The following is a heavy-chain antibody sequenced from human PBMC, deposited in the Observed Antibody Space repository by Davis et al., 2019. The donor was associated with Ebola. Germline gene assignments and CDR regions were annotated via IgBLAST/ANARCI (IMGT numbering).Heavy chain of an antibody. J-gene: IGHJ4*02. CDR1: GYTFTDYY. V-gene: IGHV1-46*01. D-gene: IGHD3-3*01. Sequence: ASVKVSCKASGYTFTDYYMNWVRQAPGQGLEWMGIIAPSGDFTRFAPKFQGRITLTTDTSTNTVYMELTSLKSEDTAVYYWARALDRLLDFDYWGQGTLVTVSS. CDR2: IAPSGDFT. CDR3: ARALDRLLDFDY.